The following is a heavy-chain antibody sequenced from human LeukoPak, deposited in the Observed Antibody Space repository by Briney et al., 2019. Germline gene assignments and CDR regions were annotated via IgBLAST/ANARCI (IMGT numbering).Heavy chain of an antibody. CDR1: EFSVGSNY. CDR3: AKDIGADPTRGIFDI. CDR2: IYSGGST. V-gene: IGHV3-66*01. Sequence: GGSLRLSCAASEFSVGSNYMTWVRQAPGKGLEWVSLIYSGGSTYYADSVKGRFTISRDNSKNTLYLQMNSLRAEDTAVYYCAKDIGADPTRGIFDIWGQGTMVSVS. D-gene: IGHD3-16*01. J-gene: IGHJ3*02.